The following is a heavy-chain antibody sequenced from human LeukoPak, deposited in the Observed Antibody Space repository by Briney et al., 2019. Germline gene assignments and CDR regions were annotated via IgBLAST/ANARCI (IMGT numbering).Heavy chain of an antibody. CDR3: GRSPDGVDN. CDR1: GFIFNNYW. D-gene: IGHD3-10*01. V-gene: IGHV3-7*01. J-gene: IGHJ4*02. Sequence: GRSLRLSCAASGFIFNNYWMTWVRQTPGKGLEFVANIKEDGSEIFYLDSVKGRFTISRDNAKNSLYLQMNSLRVEDTAVYYCGRSPDGVDNWGQGTLVTVSS. CDR2: IKEDGSEI.